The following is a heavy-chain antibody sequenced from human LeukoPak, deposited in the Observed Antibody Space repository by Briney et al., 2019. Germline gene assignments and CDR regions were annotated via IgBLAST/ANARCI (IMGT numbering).Heavy chain of an antibody. J-gene: IGHJ6*04. Sequence: ASVKVSCKASGYTFTSYGISWVRQAPGQGLEWMGWISAYNGNTNYAQKLQGRVTMTTDTSTSTAYMELRSLRSDDTAVYYCATSNGSGSYYTQSYYYYGMDVWGKGTTVTVSS. CDR2: ISAYNGNT. V-gene: IGHV1-18*04. CDR3: ATSNGSGSYYTQSYYYYGMDV. CDR1: GYTFTSYG. D-gene: IGHD3-10*01.